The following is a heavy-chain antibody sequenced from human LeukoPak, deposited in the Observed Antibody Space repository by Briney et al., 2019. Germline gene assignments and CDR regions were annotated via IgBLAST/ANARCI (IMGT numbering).Heavy chain of an antibody. CDR3: ARGGGSYYGGPFDY. J-gene: IGHJ4*02. V-gene: IGHV4-59*01. Sequence: SETLSLTCTVSGGSISSYYWSWIRQPPGKGLEWIGYIHYSGSTNYNPSLKSRVTISVDTSKNQFSLRLSSVTAADTAVYYCARGGGSYYGGPFDYWGQGTLVTVSS. D-gene: IGHD1-26*01. CDR2: IHYSGST. CDR1: GGSISSYY.